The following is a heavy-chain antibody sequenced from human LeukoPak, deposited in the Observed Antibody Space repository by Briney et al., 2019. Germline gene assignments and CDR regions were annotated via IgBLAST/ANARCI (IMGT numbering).Heavy chain of an antibody. CDR1: GGSISSSNW. Sequence: SGTLSLTCAVSGGSISSSNWWSWVRQPPGQGLEWIGEIYHSGSTNYNPSLKSRVTISVDTSKNQFSLKLSSVTAADTAVYYCARERRYCSGGSCSTPYYYYYMDVWGKGTTVTVSS. CDR2: IYHSGST. V-gene: IGHV4-4*02. CDR3: ARERRYCSGGSCSTPYYYYYMDV. D-gene: IGHD2-15*01. J-gene: IGHJ6*03.